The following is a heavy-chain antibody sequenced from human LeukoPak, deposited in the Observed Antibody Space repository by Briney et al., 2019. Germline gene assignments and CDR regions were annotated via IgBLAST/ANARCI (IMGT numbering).Heavy chain of an antibody. CDR3: AREEGYIVATIGAYYFDY. CDR1: GGSISSGSYY. Sequence: SETLSLTCTVSGGSISSGSYYWSWIRQPAGKGVEWLGRIYTSGSTNYNPSLKSRVTISVDTSKNQFSLKLSSVTAADTAVYYCAREEGYIVATIGAYYFDYWGQGTLVTVSS. CDR2: IYTSGST. J-gene: IGHJ4*02. V-gene: IGHV4-61*02. D-gene: IGHD5-12*01.